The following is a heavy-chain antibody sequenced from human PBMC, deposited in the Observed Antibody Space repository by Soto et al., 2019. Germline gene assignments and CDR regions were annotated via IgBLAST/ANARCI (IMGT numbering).Heavy chain of an antibody. V-gene: IGHV3-21*01. D-gene: IGHD3-22*01. J-gene: IGHJ4*02. CDR2: ISSSSSYI. Sequence: EVQLVESGGGLVKPGGSLRLSCAASGFTFSSYSMNWVRQAPGKGLEWVSSISSSSSYIYYADSVKGRFTISRDNAKNSLYLQMNSLRAEDTAVYYCARDGAGYDSSGYPFDYWGQGTLVTVSS. CDR3: ARDGAGYDSSGYPFDY. CDR1: GFTFSSYS.